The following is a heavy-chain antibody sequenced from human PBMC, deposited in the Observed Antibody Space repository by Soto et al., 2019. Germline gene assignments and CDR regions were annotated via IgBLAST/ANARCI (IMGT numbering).Heavy chain of an antibody. Sequence: GASVKVSCKASGYTFSDNYIHWVRQAPGQGLEWMGIVTPNVGNTVYAQKFQGRVTMTRDTSTSTVYMVLSSLRSEDTAMYYCAKSPAGGGGYSRDYYDYWGRGPLVTVSS. CDR1: GYTFSDNY. J-gene: IGHJ4*02. V-gene: IGHV1-46*01. D-gene: IGHD6-13*01. CDR2: VTPNVGNT. CDR3: AKSPAGGGGYSRDYYDY.